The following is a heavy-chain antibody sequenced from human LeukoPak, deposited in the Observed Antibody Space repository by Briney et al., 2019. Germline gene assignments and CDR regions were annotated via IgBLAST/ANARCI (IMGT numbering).Heavy chain of an antibody. Sequence: SETLSLTCTVSGGSISDYLWSWIRQPPGPGLEWIGHISYSWSTKYNPSLKPRLTMSLDTPKRRFPPNLPPVTAADTAVYYCARVETYYYGLDVWGQGTTVTVSS. CDR3: ARVETYYYGLDV. CDR2: ISYSWST. J-gene: IGHJ6*02. CDR1: GGSISDYL. D-gene: IGHD1-1*01. V-gene: IGHV4-59*12.